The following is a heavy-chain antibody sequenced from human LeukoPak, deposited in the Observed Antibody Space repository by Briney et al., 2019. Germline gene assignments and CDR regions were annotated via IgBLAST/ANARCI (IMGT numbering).Heavy chain of an antibody. CDR1: GGSISSYY. J-gene: IGHJ2*01. CDR2: IYYSGST. D-gene: IGHD6-25*01. CDR3: ARQGDSGRDWYLDL. Sequence: PSETLSLTCTVSGGSISSYYWSWIRQPPGKGLEWIGYIYYSGSTNYNPSLKSRVTISVDTSKNQFSLKLSSVTTADTAVYYCARQGDSGRDWYLDLWGRGTLVTVSS. V-gene: IGHV4-59*08.